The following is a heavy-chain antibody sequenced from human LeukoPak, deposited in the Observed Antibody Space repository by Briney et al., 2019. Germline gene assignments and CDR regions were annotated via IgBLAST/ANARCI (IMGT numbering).Heavy chain of an antibody. Sequence: SETLSLTCTVSGCSISSYYWSWIRQPPGKGLEWIGYIYYSGSTNYNPSLKSRVTISVDTSKNQFSLKLSSVTAADTAVYYCARHERGYSYGSLFGWFDPWGQGTLVTVSS. D-gene: IGHD5-18*01. J-gene: IGHJ5*02. CDR1: GCSISSYY. CDR2: IYYSGST. CDR3: ARHERGYSYGSLFGWFDP. V-gene: IGHV4-59*08.